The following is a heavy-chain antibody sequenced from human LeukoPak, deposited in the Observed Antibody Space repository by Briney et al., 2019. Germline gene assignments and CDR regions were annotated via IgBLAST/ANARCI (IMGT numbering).Heavy chain of an antibody. CDR3: ARAYSSSWYDY. D-gene: IGHD6-13*01. CDR2: INAGNGST. J-gene: IGHJ4*02. V-gene: IGHV1-3*01. Sequence: ASVKVSCKASGYTFTSYAMHWVRQAPGQRLEWMGWINAGNGSTKYSQKFQGRVTITRDTSASTAYMELSSLRSEDTAVYYCARAYSSSWYDYWGQGTLVTVSS. CDR1: GYTFTSYA.